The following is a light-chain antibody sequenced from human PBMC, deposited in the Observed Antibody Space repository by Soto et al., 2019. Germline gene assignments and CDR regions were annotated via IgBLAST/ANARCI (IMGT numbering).Light chain of an antibody. CDR1: SSNIGAGYD. Sequence: QSVLTQPPSVSGAPGQRVTISCTGSSSNIGAGYDVHWYQQLPGTAPKLLIYGNSNRPSGVPDRFSGPKSGISASLAITGLQAEDEADYYCQSYDSSLSGVFGGGTKLTVL. J-gene: IGLJ2*01. CDR3: QSYDSSLSGV. V-gene: IGLV1-40*01. CDR2: GNS.